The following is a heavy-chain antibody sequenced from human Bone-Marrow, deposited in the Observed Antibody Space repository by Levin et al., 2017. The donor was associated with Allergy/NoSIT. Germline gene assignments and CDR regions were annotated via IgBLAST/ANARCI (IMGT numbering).Heavy chain of an antibody. D-gene: IGHD3-22*01. Sequence: GGSLRLSCAASRFAFQNYAMNWVRQAPGKGLEWVSSITGGGETTYYADSVKGRFTISRDNSRNTLYLQMNSLRAEDTAVYYCAKEIRGPTIVRYFDVWGRGTLVAVSS. CDR2: ITGGGETT. CDR1: RFAFQNYA. J-gene: IGHJ2*01. V-gene: IGHV3-23*01. CDR3: AKEIRGPTIVRYFDV.